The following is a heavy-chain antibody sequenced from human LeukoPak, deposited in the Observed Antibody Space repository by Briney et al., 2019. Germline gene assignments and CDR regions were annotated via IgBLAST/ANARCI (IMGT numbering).Heavy chain of an antibody. CDR3: TTDRYYDNSELQFQH. Sequence: GGSLRLSCAASGFTLNNAWMSWVRQAPGKGLEWLGRIKRETDGGTIDYAAPVKGRFTISRDDSRNTLYLQMGSLKIEDTAVYYCTTDRYYDNSELQFQHWGQGTLVTVSS. D-gene: IGHD3-22*01. J-gene: IGHJ1*01. V-gene: IGHV3-15*01. CDR1: GFTLNNAW. CDR2: IKRETDGGTI.